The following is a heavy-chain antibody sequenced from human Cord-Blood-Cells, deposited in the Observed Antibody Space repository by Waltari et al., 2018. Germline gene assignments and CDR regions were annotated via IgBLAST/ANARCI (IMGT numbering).Heavy chain of an antibody. Sequence: QVQLVQSGAEVKKPGSSVKVSCKASGGTFSSYAISWVRQAPGQGLEWMGGIYPSCSTSDSEQKVQGRVTITADDSTSTAYMELSSLRSEDTAVYYCARVETSTVTLYYYYYGMDVWGQGTTVTVSS. CDR2: IYPSCSTS. J-gene: IGHJ6*02. CDR1: GGTFSSYA. D-gene: IGHD4-4*01. CDR3: ARVETSTVTLYYYYYGMDV. V-gene: IGHV1-69*12.